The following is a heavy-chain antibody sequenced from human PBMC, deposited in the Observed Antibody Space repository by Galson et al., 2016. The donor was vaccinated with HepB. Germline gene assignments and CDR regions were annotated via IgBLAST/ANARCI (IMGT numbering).Heavy chain of an antibody. V-gene: IGHV3-9*01. CDR2: ISWKSGEI. Sequence: SLRLSCAASGFIFDDYAMRWVRQAPGKGLEWVSGISWKSGEIGYADSVKGRFTISRDNAKSSLYLQMNSLRVEDTAFYFCARGGSGLLWYFGLWGRGTLVTVSS. CDR1: GFIFDDYA. J-gene: IGHJ2*01. CDR3: ARGGSGLLWYFGL. D-gene: IGHD6-19*01.